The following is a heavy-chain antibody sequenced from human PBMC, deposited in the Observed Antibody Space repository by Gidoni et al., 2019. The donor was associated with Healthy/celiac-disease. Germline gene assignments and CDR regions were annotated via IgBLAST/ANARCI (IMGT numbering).Heavy chain of an antibody. D-gene: IGHD1-26*01. CDR1: GFTFSNGW. CDR3: TTGPEGWELPWGDFDY. J-gene: IGHJ4*02. CDR2: IKSKTDGGKT. V-gene: IGHV3-15*01. Sequence: EVQLVESGGGWVKPGGSLILSCAASGFTFSNGWMIWVRQAPGKGVEWVGRIKSKTDGGKTDYAAHVKGRFTISRDDSKNTLYLQMNSLKTEDTAVYYCTTGPEGWELPWGDFDYWGQGTLVTVSS.